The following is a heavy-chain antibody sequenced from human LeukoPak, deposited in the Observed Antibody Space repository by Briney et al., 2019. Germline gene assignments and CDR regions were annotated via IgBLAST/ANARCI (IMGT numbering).Heavy chain of an antibody. CDR3: ARVIAALEGLGP. D-gene: IGHD6-13*01. V-gene: IGHV1-2*06. CDR1: GYTFTGYY. CDR2: INPNSGGT. Sequence: ASVKVSCKASGYTFTGYYMHWVRQAPGQGLEWMGRINPNSGGTNYAQKFQGRVTMTRDTSISTAYMELSRLRSDDTAVYYCARVIAALEGLGPWGLGTLVTVSS. J-gene: IGHJ5*02.